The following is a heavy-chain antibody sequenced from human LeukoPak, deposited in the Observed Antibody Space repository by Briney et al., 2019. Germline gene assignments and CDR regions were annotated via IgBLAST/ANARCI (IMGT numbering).Heavy chain of an antibody. V-gene: IGHV1-24*01. D-gene: IGHD1-7*01. Sequence: ASVNVSCKVSGYTLTELSMHWVRQAPGKGLEWMGGFDPEDGETIYAQKFQGRVTMTEDTSTDTAYMELSSLRSEDTAVYYCATTNNWNYPYDDYWGQGTLVTVSS. CDR2: FDPEDGET. CDR3: ATTNNWNYPYDDY. J-gene: IGHJ4*02. CDR1: GYTLTELS.